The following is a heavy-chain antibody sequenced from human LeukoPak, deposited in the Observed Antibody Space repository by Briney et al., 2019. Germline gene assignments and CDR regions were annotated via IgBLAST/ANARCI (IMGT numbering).Heavy chain of an antibody. D-gene: IGHD3-10*01. CDR3: ARGSMVRGVIPTDLDY. V-gene: IGHV1-2*02. Sequence: ASVKVSCKASGYTFTGYCMHWVRQAPGQGLEWMGWINPNSGGTNYAQKFQGRVTMTRDTSISTAYMELSRLRSDDTAVYYCARGSMVRGVIPTDLDYWGQGTLVTVSS. J-gene: IGHJ4*02. CDR2: INPNSGGT. CDR1: GYTFTGYC.